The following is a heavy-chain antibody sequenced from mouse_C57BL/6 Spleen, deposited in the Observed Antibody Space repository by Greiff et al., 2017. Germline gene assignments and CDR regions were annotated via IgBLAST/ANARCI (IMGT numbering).Heavy chain of an antibody. CDR1: GFSFNTYA. V-gene: IGHV10-1*01. CDR2: IRSKSNNYAT. J-gene: IGHJ4*01. CDR3: VRITTVVPYAMDY. Sequence: DAGGGLVQPKGSLKLSCAASGFSFNTYAMNWVRQAPGKGLEWVARIRSKSNNYATYYADSVKDRCTIARDDSESMLSLQMNNLKTEDTAMYYGVRITTVVPYAMDYWGQGTSVTVSS. D-gene: IGHD1-1*01.